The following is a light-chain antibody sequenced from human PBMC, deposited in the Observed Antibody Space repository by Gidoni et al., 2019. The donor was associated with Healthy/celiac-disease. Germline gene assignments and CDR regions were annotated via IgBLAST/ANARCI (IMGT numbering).Light chain of an antibody. CDR2: EVS. J-gene: IGLJ3*02. CDR3: SSYRSGGTLV. Sequence: QSALTQPASVSGSPGQSITISCTGTSSDVGDYNYVSWYQQHPGKAPKLVIFEVSNRPSRVSSRFSGSKSGNTASLTISGLQAEDEADYYCSSYRSGGTLVFGGGTKLTVL. V-gene: IGLV2-14*01. CDR1: SSDVGDYNY.